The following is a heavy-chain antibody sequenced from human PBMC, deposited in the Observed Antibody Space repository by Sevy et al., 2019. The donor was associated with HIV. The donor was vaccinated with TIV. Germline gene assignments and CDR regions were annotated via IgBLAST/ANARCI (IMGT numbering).Heavy chain of an antibody. D-gene: IGHD2-2*01. CDR1: GFTFSSYA. V-gene: IGHV3-30-3*01. J-gene: IGHJ5*02. CDR2: ISYDGSNE. CDR3: ARDYRARYCSSTSCYGWFDP. Sequence: GGSLRLSCAASGFTFSSYAMHWVRQAPGKGLEWVAVISYDGSNEYYADSVKGRFTISRDNSKNTLYLQMNSLRAEDTAVYYCARDYRARYCSSTSCYGWFDPWGQGTLVTVSS.